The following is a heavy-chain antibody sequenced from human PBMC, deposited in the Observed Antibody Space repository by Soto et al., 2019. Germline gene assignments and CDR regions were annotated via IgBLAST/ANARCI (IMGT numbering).Heavy chain of an antibody. V-gene: IGHV1-2*04. CDR3: ARDRSPVWFGEFKTRNGMDV. CDR1: GYTFTGYY. Sequence: ASVKVSCKASGYTFTGYYMHWVRQAPGQGLEWMGWINPNSGGTNYAQKFQGWVTMTRDTSISTAYMELSRPRSDDTAVYYCARDRSPVWFGEFKTRNGMDVWGQGTTVTVSS. J-gene: IGHJ6*02. D-gene: IGHD3-10*01. CDR2: INPNSGGT.